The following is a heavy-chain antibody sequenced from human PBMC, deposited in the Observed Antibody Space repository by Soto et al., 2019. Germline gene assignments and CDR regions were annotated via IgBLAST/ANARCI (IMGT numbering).Heavy chain of an antibody. J-gene: IGHJ4*02. D-gene: IGHD3-22*01. V-gene: IGHV1-3*05. CDR1: GYTFTSYA. CDR3: ARGSGYYYWDDY. Sequence: QVQLVQSGAEEKKPGASVKVSCKAPGYTFTSYAMHRVRQAPGQRLEWMGWINGGNGNTKYTQKFQGRVTITRDTSASSAYMELSSLRSEDTAVYYCARGSGYYYWDDYWGQGTLVTVSS. CDR2: INGGNGNT.